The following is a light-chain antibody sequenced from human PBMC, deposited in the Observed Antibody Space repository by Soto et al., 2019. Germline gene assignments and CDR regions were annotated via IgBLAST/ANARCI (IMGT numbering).Light chain of an antibody. Sequence: QSALTQPPSVSGSPGQSVTISCTGTSSDVGSYNRVSWYQQPPGTAPKLMIYEVNNRPSGVPDRFSGSKSGNTASLTISGLQAEDEADYYCSSYTSSSFVVFGGGTKLTVL. V-gene: IGLV2-18*02. J-gene: IGLJ2*01. CDR3: SSYTSSSFVV. CDR1: SSDVGSYNR. CDR2: EVN.